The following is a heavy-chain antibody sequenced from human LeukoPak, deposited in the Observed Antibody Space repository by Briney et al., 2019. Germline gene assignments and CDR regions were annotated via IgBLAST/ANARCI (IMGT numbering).Heavy chain of an antibody. Sequence: SETLSLTCTVSGGSISSYYWSWLRQPPGKGLEWIGYIYYSGSTNYNPSLKSRVTISVDTSKNQFSLKLSSVTAADTAVYYCARGQRWLPAWGQGTLVTVSS. D-gene: IGHD5-24*01. CDR1: GGSISSYY. CDR2: IYYSGST. J-gene: IGHJ5*02. CDR3: ARGQRWLPA. V-gene: IGHV4-59*01.